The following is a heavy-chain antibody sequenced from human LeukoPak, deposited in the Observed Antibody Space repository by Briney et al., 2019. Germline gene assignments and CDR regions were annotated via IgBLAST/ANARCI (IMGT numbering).Heavy chain of an antibody. CDR1: GGSFSGYY. CDR2: INHSGST. V-gene: IGHV4-34*01. CDR3: ARGPPSVGVENYFDY. D-gene: IGHD5-24*01. J-gene: IGHJ4*02. Sequence: SETLSLTCAVYGGSFSGYYWSWIRQPPGKGLVWIGEINHSGSTNYNPSLKSRVTISVDTSKNQFSLKLSSVTAADTAVYYCARGPPSVGVENYFDYWGQGTLVTVSS.